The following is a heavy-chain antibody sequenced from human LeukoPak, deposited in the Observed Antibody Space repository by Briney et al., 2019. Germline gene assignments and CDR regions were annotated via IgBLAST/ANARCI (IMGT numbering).Heavy chain of an antibody. V-gene: IGHV3-21*01. Sequence: GGSLRLSCAASGFSFSSYSMNWVRQSPGKGVEWVSSISRSSSNTYYADSLKGRFTISRDNAKNSLYLQMNSLRAEDTAVYYCARVLEAAAFDFWGQGTLVTVSS. CDR3: ARVLEAAAFDF. D-gene: IGHD6-13*01. J-gene: IGHJ4*02. CDR1: GFSFSSYS. CDR2: ISRSSSNT.